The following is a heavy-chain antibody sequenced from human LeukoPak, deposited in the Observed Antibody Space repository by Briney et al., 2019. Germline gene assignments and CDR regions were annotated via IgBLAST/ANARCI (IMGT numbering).Heavy chain of an antibody. J-gene: IGHJ5*02. CDR1: GGSISSGSYY. CDR3: ARDYDFWTRGNWFDP. V-gene: IGHV4-61*02. D-gene: IGHD3-3*01. CDR2: IYTSGST. Sequence: PSETLSLTCTVSGGSISSGSYYWSWLRQPAGKGLEWIGRIYTSGSTNYHPSLKSRVTISVDTTKNQFSLKLSSVTAADTAVYYCARDYDFWTRGNWFDPWGQGTLVSVSS.